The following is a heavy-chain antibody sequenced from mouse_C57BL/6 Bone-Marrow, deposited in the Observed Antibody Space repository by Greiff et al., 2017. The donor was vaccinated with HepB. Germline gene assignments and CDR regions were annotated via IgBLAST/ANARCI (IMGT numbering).Heavy chain of an antibody. CDR2: IDPSDSET. J-gene: IGHJ1*03. CDR3: AKGPLTVVAPDWYFDV. D-gene: IGHD1-1*01. V-gene: IGHV1-52*01. Sequence: VQLKQPGAELVRPGSSVKLSCKASGYTFTSYWMHWVKQRPIQGLEWIGNIDPSDSETHYNQKFKDKATLTVDKSSSTAYMQLSSLTSEDSAVYYCAKGPLTVVAPDWYFDVWGTGTTVTVSS. CDR1: GYTFTSYW.